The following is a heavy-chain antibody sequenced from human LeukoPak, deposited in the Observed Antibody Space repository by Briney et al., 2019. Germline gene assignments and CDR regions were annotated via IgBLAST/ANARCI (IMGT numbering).Heavy chain of an antibody. CDR3: ARVSPDNYFDY. D-gene: IGHD2-8*01. V-gene: IGHV3-66*01. CDR2: IYSGGST. CDR1: GFTVSSNY. J-gene: IGHJ4*02. Sequence: GGSLRLSCAASGFTVSSNYMSWVRQAPGKGLEWVSVIYSGGSTYYADSVKGRFTISRDNFKNTLYLQMNSLRAEDTAVYYCARVSPDNYFDYWGQGTLVTVSS.